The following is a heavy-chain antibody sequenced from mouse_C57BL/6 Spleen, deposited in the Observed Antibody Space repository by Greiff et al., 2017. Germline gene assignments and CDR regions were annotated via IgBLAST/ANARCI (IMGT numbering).Heavy chain of an antibody. V-gene: IGHV5-9*01. CDR1: GFTFSSYT. D-gene: IGHD1-1*01. J-gene: IGHJ4*01. CDR2: ISGGGGNT. Sequence: EVKLEESGGGLVKPGGSLKLSCAASGFTFSSYTMSWVRQTPEKRLEWVATISGGGGNTYYPGSVKGRFTISRDNAKNTLYLQMSSLRSEDTALYYCARGGSSYEDAMDYWGQGTSVTVSS. CDR3: ARGGSSYEDAMDY.